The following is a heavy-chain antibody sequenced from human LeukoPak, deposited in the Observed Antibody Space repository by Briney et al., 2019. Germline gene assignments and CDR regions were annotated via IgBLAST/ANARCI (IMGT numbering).Heavy chain of an antibody. Sequence: PSQTLSLTCTVSGGPISSGGYYWSWTRQHPGKGLGWIGYIYYSGSTYYHPALKSRVTISVDTSKNQFSLKLSSVTAADTAVYYCARGGGYYDFWSGYLNYYYGMDVWGQGTTVTVS. CDR3: ARGGGYYDFWSGYLNYYYGMDV. CDR2: IYYSGST. J-gene: IGHJ6*02. CDR1: GGPISSGGYY. V-gene: IGHV4-31*03. D-gene: IGHD3-3*01.